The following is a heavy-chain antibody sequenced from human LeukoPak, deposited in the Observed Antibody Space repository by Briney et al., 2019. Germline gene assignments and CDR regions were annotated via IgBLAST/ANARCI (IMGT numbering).Heavy chain of an antibody. CDR2: IYYSGRT. V-gene: IGHV4-39*01. J-gene: IGHJ1*01. Sequence: SETLSLTCTVSGDSIRSSSYYWDWIRQPPGKGLEWIGTIYYSGRTYYNPSLKSRVTISIETSKNQFSLKLTSVTAADTAVYYCARRRYYGSSGYLDWGQGTLLTVSS. D-gene: IGHD3-22*01. CDR3: ARRRYYGSSGYLD. CDR1: GDSIRSSSYY.